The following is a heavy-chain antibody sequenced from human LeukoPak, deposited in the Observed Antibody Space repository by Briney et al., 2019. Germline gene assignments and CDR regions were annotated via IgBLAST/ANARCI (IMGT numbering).Heavy chain of an antibody. V-gene: IGHV3-73*01. D-gene: IGHD1-26*01. J-gene: IGHJ4*02. CDR2: IRSKGNNYAT. CDR3: TRPLRGGSFDY. CDR1: GFTFSDSA. Sequence: GGSLRLSCVASGFTFSDSALHWVRQASGKGLEWVGRIRSKGNNYATTYAASVKGRFIISRDDPKSTAYLQMNSLKAEDTAVYYCTRPLRGGSFDYWGQGTLVTVSS.